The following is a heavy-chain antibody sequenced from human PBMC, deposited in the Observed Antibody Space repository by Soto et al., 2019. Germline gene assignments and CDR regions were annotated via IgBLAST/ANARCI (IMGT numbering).Heavy chain of an antibody. J-gene: IGHJ6*02. D-gene: IGHD3-10*01. CDR3: ARDGGVLLWFGELLSPNYYGMDV. V-gene: IGHV3-21*01. CDR1: GFTFSSYS. Sequence: GGSLRLSCAASGFTFSSYSMNWVRQAPGKGLEWVSSISSSSSYIYYADSVKGRFTISRDSAKNSLYLQMNSLRAEDTAVYYCARDGGVLLWFGELLSPNYYGMDVWGQGTTVTVSS. CDR2: ISSSSSYI.